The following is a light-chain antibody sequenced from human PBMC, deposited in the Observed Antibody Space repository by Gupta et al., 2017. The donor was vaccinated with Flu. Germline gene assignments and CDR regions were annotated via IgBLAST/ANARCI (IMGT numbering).Light chain of an antibody. J-gene: IGKJ4*01. CDR1: QTFNSW. Sequence: PSTPSASVGDRVTMSCRASQTFNSWLAWFQQKPGKAPKLLIHKASTLESGVPSRFSGSGSGTEFTLTISSLQPDDFATYFCQQYDSYPLTFGGGTKVEIK. V-gene: IGKV1-5*03. CDR2: KAS. CDR3: QQYDSYPLT.